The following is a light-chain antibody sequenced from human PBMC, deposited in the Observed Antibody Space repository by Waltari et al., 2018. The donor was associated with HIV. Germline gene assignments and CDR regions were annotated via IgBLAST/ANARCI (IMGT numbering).Light chain of an antibody. J-gene: IGKJ3*01. CDR2: WES. CDR3: HQYDSSPPRFT. CDR1: QSISISCNNKTC. V-gene: IGKV4-1*01. Sequence: DIVSTQSPDPLAVSLGERAPINCTSSQSISISCNNKTCLDWFQQKPGQPPKLLIYWESTREAGVPDRFCGSGSGTDFTLTTSSLQAEDVAVYFCHQYDSSPPRFTFGPGTKVEI.